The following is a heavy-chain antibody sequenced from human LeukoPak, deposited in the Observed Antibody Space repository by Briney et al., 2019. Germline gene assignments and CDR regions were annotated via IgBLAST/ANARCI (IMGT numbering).Heavy chain of an antibody. Sequence: GGSLRLSCAASGFTFSSYWMHWVRQAPGKGLVWVSRINSDGSSTSYADSVKGRFTISRDNAKSTLYLQMNSLRAEDTAVYYCARGGRLGELSHPMYYFDYWGQGTLVTVSS. CDR3: ARGGRLGELSHPMYYFDY. CDR1: GFTFSSYW. CDR2: INSDGSST. J-gene: IGHJ4*02. V-gene: IGHV3-74*01. D-gene: IGHD3-16*02.